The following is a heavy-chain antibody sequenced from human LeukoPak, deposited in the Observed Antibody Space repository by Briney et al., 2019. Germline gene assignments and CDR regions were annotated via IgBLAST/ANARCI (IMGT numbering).Heavy chain of an antibody. CDR3: ASRSTAMLKGYFDY. CDR2: ISSSSSYT. Sequence: GGSLRLSCAASGFTFSNYAMSRVRQAPGKGLEWVSYISSSSSYTNYADSVKGRFTISRDNAKNSLFLQMDSLRAEDTAVYFCASRSTAMLKGYFDYWGQGTLVTVSS. D-gene: IGHD5-18*01. CDR1: GFTFSNYA. J-gene: IGHJ4*02. V-gene: IGHV3-11*06.